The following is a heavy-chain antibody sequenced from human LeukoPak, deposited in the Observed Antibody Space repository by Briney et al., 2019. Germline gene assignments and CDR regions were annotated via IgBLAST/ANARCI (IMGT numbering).Heavy chain of an antibody. D-gene: IGHD2-21*02. V-gene: IGHV4-30-4*01. J-gene: IGHJ6*02. CDR3: AREVVTALYYGMDV. CDR1: GGSISSGDYY. Sequence: SETLSLACTVSGGSISSGDYYWSWIRQPPGKGLEWIGYIYYSGSTYYNPSVKSRVTISVDTSKNQFSLELSSVTAADTAVYYCAREVVTALYYGMDVWGQGTTLTVSS. CDR2: IYYSGST.